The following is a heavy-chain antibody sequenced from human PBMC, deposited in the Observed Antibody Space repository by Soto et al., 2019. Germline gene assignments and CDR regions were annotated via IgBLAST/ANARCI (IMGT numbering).Heavy chain of an antibody. J-gene: IGHJ4*02. Sequence: PGGSLRLSCAASGFTFSSYTMNWVRQAPGKGLEWVSSIRGSGSSTYYADSVKGRFTISRDNSKNTLYLQMNSLGAEDTAVYYCAKAGSIVGATRGHYYFDYWGQGTLVTVSS. CDR1: GFTFSSYT. D-gene: IGHD1-26*01. CDR2: IRGSGSST. V-gene: IGHV3-23*01. CDR3: AKAGSIVGATRGHYYFDY.